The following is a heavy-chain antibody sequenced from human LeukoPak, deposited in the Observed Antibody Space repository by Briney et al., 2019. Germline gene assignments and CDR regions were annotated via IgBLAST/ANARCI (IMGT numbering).Heavy chain of an antibody. V-gene: IGHV3-23*01. CDR2: ISGSGYDT. CDR3: ANAGYCNGGACYWFGP. CDR1: GFSFSTYA. D-gene: IGHD2-15*01. Sequence: GGSLRLSCAASGFSFSTYAMSWVRQAPGKGLEWVSSISGSGYDTYYPDSVKGRFTISRDNSKNTLYLQMISLRAGDTAVYYCANAGYCNGGACYWFGPWGQGTLVTVSS. J-gene: IGHJ5*02.